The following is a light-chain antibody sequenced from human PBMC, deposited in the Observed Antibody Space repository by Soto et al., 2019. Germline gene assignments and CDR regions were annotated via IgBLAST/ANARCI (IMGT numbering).Light chain of an antibody. CDR1: TSDVGGYKY. CDR3: SSDTSRTTRV. J-gene: IGLJ1*01. Sequence: QSVLTQPASVSGSPGQSITISCTGTTSDVGGYKYVSWYQQHPGKAPKLMIYEVSNRPSGVANRFSGSKSGNTASLTISGLQDEDEADYYGSSDTSRTTRVFGAGTKLTVL. CDR2: EVS. V-gene: IGLV2-14*01.